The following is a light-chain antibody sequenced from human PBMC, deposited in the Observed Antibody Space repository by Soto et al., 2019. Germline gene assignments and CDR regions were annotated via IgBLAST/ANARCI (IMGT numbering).Light chain of an antibody. CDR1: SIDVGGYNY. CDR3: SSYTSSSTLIV. CDR2: DVS. Sequence: QSVLTQPASVSGSPGQSITISCTGTSIDVGGYNYVSWYQQHPGKAPKLMIYDVSNRPSGVSNRFSGSKSGNTASLTISGIQAEDEADYYCSSYTSSSTLIVFGTGTKVTVL. V-gene: IGLV2-14*03. J-gene: IGLJ1*01.